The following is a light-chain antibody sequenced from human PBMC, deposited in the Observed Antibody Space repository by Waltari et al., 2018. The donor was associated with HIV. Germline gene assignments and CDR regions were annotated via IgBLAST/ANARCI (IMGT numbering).Light chain of an antibody. CDR2: GNI. CDR1: SSNSAAGYD. Sequence: SVLMQPPSMSAAPLPLVTISFPVSSSNSAAGYDVRSYQRLSRATPRLLIDGNIYRPSGVPDRFSGSRSGTSASLAITGLQAEDEADYYCQSYDTSLGVVVFGGGTRLTVL. J-gene: IGLJ2*01. V-gene: IGLV1-40*01. CDR3: QSYDTSLGVVV.